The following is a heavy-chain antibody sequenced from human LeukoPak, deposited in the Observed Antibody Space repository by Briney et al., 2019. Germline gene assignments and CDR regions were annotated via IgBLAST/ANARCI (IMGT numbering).Heavy chain of an antibody. CDR3: ATVGLWFGELYFDY. J-gene: IGHJ4*02. Sequence: ASVKVSCKVSGYTLTESSMHWVRQAPGKGLEWMGGFDPEDGETIFAQMFQGRVTVTEDTSTDTAYMELSSLRSEDTAVYYCATVGLWFGELYFDYWGQGTLVTVSS. V-gene: IGHV1-24*01. D-gene: IGHD3-10*01. CDR1: GYTLTESS. CDR2: FDPEDGET.